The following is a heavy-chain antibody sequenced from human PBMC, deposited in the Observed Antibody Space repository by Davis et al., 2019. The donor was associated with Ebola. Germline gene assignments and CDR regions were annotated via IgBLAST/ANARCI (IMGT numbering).Heavy chain of an antibody. D-gene: IGHD2-15*01. CDR1: LCTLSSYA. V-gene: IGHV1-69*13. CDR3: ARDIVVNWFDP. Sequence: SSVNVSCKASLCTLSSYAISWVRQAPGQGLEWMGGIIPIFGTANYAQKFQGRVTITADESTSTAYMELRSLRSDDTAVYYCARDIVVNWFDPWGQGTLVTVSS. J-gene: IGHJ5*02. CDR2: IIPIFGTA.